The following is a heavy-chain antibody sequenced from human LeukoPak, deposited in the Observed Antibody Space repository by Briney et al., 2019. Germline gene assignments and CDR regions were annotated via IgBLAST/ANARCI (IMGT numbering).Heavy chain of an antibody. CDR3: ARDPSPRVTGTTVDY. V-gene: IGHV3-30-3*01. CDR2: ISYDGSNK. D-gene: IGHD1-7*01. CDR1: GFTFSSYA. J-gene: IGHJ4*02. Sequence: GGSLRLSCAASGFTFSSYAMHWVRQAPGKGLEWVAVISYDGSNKYYADSVKGRFTISRDNSKNTLYLQMNSLRAEDTAVHYCARDPSPRVTGTTVDYWGQGTLVTVSS.